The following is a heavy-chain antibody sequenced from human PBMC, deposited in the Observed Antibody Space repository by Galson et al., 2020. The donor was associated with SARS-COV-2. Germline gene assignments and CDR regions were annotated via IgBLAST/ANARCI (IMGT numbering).Heavy chain of an antibody. Sequence: GESLKISCKGSGYSFADYWIGWVRQMPGKGLQWLGVIYPGDSYTIYSPPFQGQVTVSADKSINTAYLQWSSLEASDNAMYYCARHGASDGWYEGIDYWGQGTLVTVSS. V-gene: IGHV5-51*01. CDR3: ARHGASDGWYEGIDY. CDR1: GYSFADYW. D-gene: IGHD6-19*01. CDR2: IYPGDSYT. J-gene: IGHJ4*02.